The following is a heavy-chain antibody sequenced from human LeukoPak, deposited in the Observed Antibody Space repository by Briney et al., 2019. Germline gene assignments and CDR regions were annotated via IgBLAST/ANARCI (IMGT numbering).Heavy chain of an antibody. CDR2: IS. CDR1: GFTVSSNS. V-gene: IGHV3-53*01. J-gene: IGHJ3*02. CDR3: ARAGGTYYGIAFDI. Sequence: GGSLRLSCTVSGFTVSSNSMSWVRQAPGKGLEWVSFISVKGRFTISRDNSKNTLYLQMNSLRAEDTAVYYCARAGGTYYGIAFDIWGQGTMVTVSS. D-gene: IGHD1-26*01.